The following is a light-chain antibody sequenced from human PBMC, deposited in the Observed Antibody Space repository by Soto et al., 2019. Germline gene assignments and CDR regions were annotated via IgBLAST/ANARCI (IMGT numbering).Light chain of an antibody. Sequence: QSALTQPASVSGSPGQSITISCTGTSSDAGSYNFVSWYQQHPGKAPKVMIYEDSKRPLGVSNRFSGSKSGNTASLTISGLQAEDEADYYCCSYASSSTYWVFGGGTKLTVL. CDR1: SSDAGSYNF. CDR2: EDS. CDR3: CSYASSSTYWV. V-gene: IGLV2-23*01. J-gene: IGLJ3*02.